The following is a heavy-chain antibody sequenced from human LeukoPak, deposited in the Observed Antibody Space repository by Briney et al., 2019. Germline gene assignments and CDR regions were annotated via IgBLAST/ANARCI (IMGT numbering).Heavy chain of an antibody. J-gene: IGHJ6*03. CDR3: ARHADYYGSGSYYTLSYYYYMDV. CDR1: GGSFSGYY. V-gene: IGHV4-34*01. CDR2: INHSRST. D-gene: IGHD3-10*01. Sequence: SETLSLTCAVYGGSFSGYYWSWIRQPPGKGLEWIGEINHSRSTNYNPSLKSRVTISVDTSKNQFSLKLSSVTAADTAVYYCARHADYYGSGSYYTLSYYYYMDVWGKGTTVTISS.